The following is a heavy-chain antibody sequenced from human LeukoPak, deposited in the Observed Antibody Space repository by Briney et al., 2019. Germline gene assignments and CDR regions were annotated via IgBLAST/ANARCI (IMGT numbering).Heavy chain of an antibody. J-gene: IGHJ4*02. V-gene: IGHV3-48*01. D-gene: IGHD4-17*01. CDR2: ISSSSSTI. CDR1: GFTFSSYS. Sequence: GGSLRLPCAASGFTFSSYSMNWVRQAPGEGLEWVSYISSSSSTIYYADSVKGRFTISRDNAKNSLYLQMNSLRAEDTAVYYCAREGHGDYNFWGQGTLVTVSS. CDR3: AREGHGDYNF.